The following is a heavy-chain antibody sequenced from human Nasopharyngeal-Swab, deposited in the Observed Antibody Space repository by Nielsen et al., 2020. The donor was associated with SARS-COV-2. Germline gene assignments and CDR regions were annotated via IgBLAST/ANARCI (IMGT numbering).Heavy chain of an antibody. CDR1: GFTFSSYS. CDR3: AGEVGSSPDDY. D-gene: IGHD6-6*01. V-gene: IGHV3-21*01. Sequence: SLKISCAASGFTFSSYSMNWVHQAPGKGLEWVSSISSSSSYIYYADSVKGRFTISRDNAKNSLYLQMNSLRAEDTAVYYCAGEVGSSPDDYWGLGTLVTVSS. CDR2: ISSSSSYI. J-gene: IGHJ4*02.